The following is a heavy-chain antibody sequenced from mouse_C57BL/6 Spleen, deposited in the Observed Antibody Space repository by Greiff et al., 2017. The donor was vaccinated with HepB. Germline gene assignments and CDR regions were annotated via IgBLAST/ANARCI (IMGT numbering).Heavy chain of an antibody. V-gene: IGHV1-62-2*01. Sequence: VQLQQSGAELVKPGASVKLSCKASGYTFTEYTIHWVKQRSGQGLEWIGWFYPGSGSIKYNEKFKDKATLTADKSSSTVYMELSRLTSEDSAVYFFARYEGYYGRGVDAMDYWGQGTSVTVSS. CDR1: GYTFTEYT. CDR3: ARYEGYYGRGVDAMDY. D-gene: IGHD1-1*01. CDR2: FYPGSGSI. J-gene: IGHJ4*01.